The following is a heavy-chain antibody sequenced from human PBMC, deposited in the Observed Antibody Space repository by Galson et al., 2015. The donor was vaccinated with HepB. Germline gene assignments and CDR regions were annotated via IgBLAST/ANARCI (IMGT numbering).Heavy chain of an antibody. D-gene: IGHD6-13*01. Sequence: SLRLSCAASGFTFSGSAIHWVRQASGKGPEWVGRIRSKANNYATSYVPSLKGRFTISRDDSKNMAYLHMKSLKTEDTAVYYCSRLGDFSGYSSRWGQGTLVTV. CDR1: GFTFSGSA. J-gene: IGHJ4*02. CDR2: IRSKANNYAT. V-gene: IGHV3-73*01. CDR3: SRLGDFSGYSSR.